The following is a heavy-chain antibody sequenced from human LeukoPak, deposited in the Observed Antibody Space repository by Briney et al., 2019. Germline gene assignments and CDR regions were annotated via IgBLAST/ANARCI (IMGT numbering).Heavy chain of an antibody. D-gene: IGHD6-13*01. CDR1: GGSISSGSYY. CDR3: AREVSSSWTNFDY. V-gene: IGHV4-61*02. CDR2: TYTSGST. Sequence: SETLSLTCTVSGGSISSGSYYWSWIRQPAGKGLEWIGRTYTSGSTNYNPSLKSRVTISVDTSKNQFYLKLSSVTAADTAVYYCAREVSSSWTNFDYWGQGTLVTVSS. J-gene: IGHJ4*02.